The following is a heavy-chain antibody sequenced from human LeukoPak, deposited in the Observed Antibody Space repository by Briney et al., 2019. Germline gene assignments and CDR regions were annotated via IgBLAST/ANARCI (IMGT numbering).Heavy chain of an antibody. CDR1: VYTFTGYY. D-gene: IGHD1-26*01. V-gene: IGHV1-2*02. CDR2: INPNIGGW. Sequence: AAVKLSCKSSVYTFTGYYMHWVRQAPGQGLGWVGWINPNIGGWNYSQKFPGRGTMTSDTSISTAYMELHRLRPDDTAVYDCATFGVGGTIGLDYWGQGTLVSVSA. J-gene: IGHJ4*02. CDR3: ATFGVGGTIGLDY.